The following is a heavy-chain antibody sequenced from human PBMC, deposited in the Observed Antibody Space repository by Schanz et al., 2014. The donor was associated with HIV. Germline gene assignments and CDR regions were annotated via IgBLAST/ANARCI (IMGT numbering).Heavy chain of an antibody. D-gene: IGHD3-10*01. CDR3: ARLRGFLWFGDHPYSFDY. CDR2: LSGSGSNI. CDR1: GFRFRSYW. Sequence: DVQLVESGGSLVQPGGSLRLSCAASGFRFRSYWMSWVRQAPGKGLEWVSSLSGSGSNIYYADSVKGRFTISRDNGKNSLFLQMNSLRAEDTAVYYCARLRGFLWFGDHPYSFDYWGQGTLVTVSS. J-gene: IGHJ4*02. V-gene: IGHV3-48*04.